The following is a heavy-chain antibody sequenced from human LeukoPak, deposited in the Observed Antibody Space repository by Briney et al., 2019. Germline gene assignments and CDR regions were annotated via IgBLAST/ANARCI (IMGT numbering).Heavy chain of an antibody. CDR3: AKGPVVTFDI. Sequence: ETLSLTCTVSGGSISSSSDYWGWIRQAPGKGLEWVSAVSGSGGSTYYTHSVLGRFTISRDNSKNTLYLQMNSLRAEDTAVYYCAKGPVVTFDIWGQGTMVTVSS. J-gene: IGHJ3*02. CDR2: VSGSGGST. V-gene: IGHV3-23*01. CDR1: GGSISSSSDY. D-gene: IGHD2-15*01.